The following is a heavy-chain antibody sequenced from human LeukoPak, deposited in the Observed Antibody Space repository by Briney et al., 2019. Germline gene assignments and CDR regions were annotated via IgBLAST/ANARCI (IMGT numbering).Heavy chain of an antibody. J-gene: IGHJ4*02. Sequence: GGSLRLSCAASGFTFSSYGMHWVRQAPGKGLEWVADIWYDGSNKYYADSVKGRFTISRDNSKNTLYLQMNSLRAEDTAVYYCAKDSKRFLEWSPYYFDYWGQGTLVTVSS. CDR1: GFTFSSYG. CDR3: AKDSKRFLEWSPYYFDY. CDR2: IWYDGSNK. V-gene: IGHV3-33*06. D-gene: IGHD3-3*01.